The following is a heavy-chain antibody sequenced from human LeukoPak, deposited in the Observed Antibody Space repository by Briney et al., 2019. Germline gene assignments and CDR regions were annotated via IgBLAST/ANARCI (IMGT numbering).Heavy chain of an antibody. CDR2: ISAYNGNT. D-gene: IGHD3-10*01. CDR3: ASVSWVRGVIRPNENFDY. J-gene: IGHJ4*02. CDR1: GYTFTSYG. Sequence: ASVKVSCKASGYTFTSYGISWVRQAPGQGLEWMGWISAYNGNTNYAQKLQGRVTMTTDTSTSTAYMELRSLRSDDTAVYYCASVSWVRGVIRPNENFDYWGQGTLVTVSS. V-gene: IGHV1-18*01.